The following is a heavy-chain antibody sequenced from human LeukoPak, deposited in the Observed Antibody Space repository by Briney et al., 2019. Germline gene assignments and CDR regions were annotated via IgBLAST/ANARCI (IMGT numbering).Heavy chain of an antibody. CDR2: IYYSGST. J-gene: IGHJ4*02. V-gene: IGHV4-59*01. CDR1: GGSISSYY. Sequence: PSETLSLTCTVSGGSISSYYWSWIRQPPGKGLEWIGFIYYSGSTYYNPSLKSRVTMSVDTSKNQVSLKLTSVTAADTAVYYCAGDRSGNSGYWGQGTLVTVSS. D-gene: IGHD4-23*01. CDR3: AGDRSGNSGY.